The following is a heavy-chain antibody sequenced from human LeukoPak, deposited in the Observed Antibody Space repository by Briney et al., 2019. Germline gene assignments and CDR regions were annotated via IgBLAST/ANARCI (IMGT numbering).Heavy chain of an antibody. CDR3: ATWPGGWYGEDS. CDR2: IYGGGNT. J-gene: IGHJ4*02. D-gene: IGHD6-19*01. Sequence: GGSLRLSCAASGFTVSSNFMSWVRQAPGKGLEWVSVIYGGGNTYYADSVKGRFTISRDTSKNTLYLQMNSLRAEDTAVYYCATWPGGWYGEDSWGQGTLVTVSS. CDR1: GFTVSSNF. V-gene: IGHV3-53*01.